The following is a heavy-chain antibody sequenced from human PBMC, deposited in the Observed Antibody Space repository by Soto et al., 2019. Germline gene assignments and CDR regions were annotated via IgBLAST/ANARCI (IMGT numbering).Heavy chain of an antibody. Sequence: EVQLVQSGAEVKKPGESLRISCKGSGYSFTSYWISWVRQMPGKGLEWMGRIDPSDSYTNYSPSFQGHVTISADKSISTAYLQWSSLKASDTAMYYCARRVAAAGTNYYYYGMDVWGQGTTVTVSS. J-gene: IGHJ6*02. CDR3: ARRVAAAGTNYYYYGMDV. V-gene: IGHV5-10-1*03. CDR2: IDPSDSYT. D-gene: IGHD6-13*01. CDR1: GYSFTSYW.